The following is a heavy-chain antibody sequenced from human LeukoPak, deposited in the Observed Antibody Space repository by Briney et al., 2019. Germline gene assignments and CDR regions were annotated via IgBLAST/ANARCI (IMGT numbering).Heavy chain of an antibody. V-gene: IGHV1-69*13. CDR3: ARDRNRYSGSYYAPAFDY. Sequence: SVKVSCKASGGTFSSYAISWVRQAPGQGLEWMGGIIPIFGTANYAQKFQGRVTITADESTSTAYMELSSLRSEDTAVYYCARDRNRYSGSYYAPAFDYWGQGTLVTVSS. CDR2: IIPIFGTA. CDR1: GGTFSSYA. D-gene: IGHD1-26*01. J-gene: IGHJ4*02.